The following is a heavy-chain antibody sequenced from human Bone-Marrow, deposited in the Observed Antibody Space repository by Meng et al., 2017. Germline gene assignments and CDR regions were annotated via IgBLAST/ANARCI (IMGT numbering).Heavy chain of an antibody. V-gene: IGHV1-69*05. Sequence: SVKVSCKASGGTFSSYAISWVRQAPGQGREWMGGIIPIFGTANYAQKFQGRVTITTDESTSTAYMELSSLRSEDTAMYYCARDEDISAAGKLFGDYWGQGTLVTVSS. CDR3: ARDEDISAAGKLFGDY. CDR1: GGTFSSYA. J-gene: IGHJ4*02. D-gene: IGHD6-25*01. CDR2: IIPIFGTA.